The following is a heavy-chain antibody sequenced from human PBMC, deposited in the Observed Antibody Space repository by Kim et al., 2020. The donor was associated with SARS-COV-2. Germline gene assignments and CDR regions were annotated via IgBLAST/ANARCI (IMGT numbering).Heavy chain of an antibody. CDR1: GGTFGTYT. CDR3: AKKEIVGPLDY. V-gene: IGHV1-69*13. J-gene: IGHJ4*02. D-gene: IGHD2-15*01. Sequence: SVKVSCKASGGTFGTYTITWVRQAPGQGLEWMGGIIPIFGTPDYAQDFQGRVTISADESTTTAYMELSSLRSEDTAVYYCAKKEIVGPLDYWGQGTLVTVSS. CDR2: IIPIFGTP.